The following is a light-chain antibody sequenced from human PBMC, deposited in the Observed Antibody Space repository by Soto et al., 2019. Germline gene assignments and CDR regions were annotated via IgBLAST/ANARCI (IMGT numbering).Light chain of an antibody. CDR1: QSISSY. CDR2: AAS. J-gene: IGKJ4*01. V-gene: IGKV1-39*01. CDR3: QQSYSTPLT. Sequence: DIQMTQSPSSLSASVGDRVTITCRASQSISSYLNWYQQKPGKAPKLQIYAASSLQSGVPSRFSASGSGTDFTLTISSLQPEDFATYYCQQSYSTPLTFGGGTKVEIK.